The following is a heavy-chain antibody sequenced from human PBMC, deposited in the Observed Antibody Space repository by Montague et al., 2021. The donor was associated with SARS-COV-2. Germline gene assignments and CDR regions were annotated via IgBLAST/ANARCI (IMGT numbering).Heavy chain of an antibody. V-gene: IGHV4-39*01. CDR2: IYYSGTT. J-gene: IGHJ5*02. Sequence: SETLSLTCTVSGGSIFNSSYYWGWIRQPPGKGLEWIGSIYYSGTTYYNLSLKSRVIISVDTSKNHFSLKLTSVTATDTAVYYCARHRGKYYFDPWGQGTLVTVSS. CDR1: GGSIFNSSYY. CDR3: ARHRGKYYFDP. D-gene: IGHD2/OR15-2a*01.